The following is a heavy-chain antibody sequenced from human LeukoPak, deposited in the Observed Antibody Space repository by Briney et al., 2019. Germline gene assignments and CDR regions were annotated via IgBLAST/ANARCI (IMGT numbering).Heavy chain of an antibody. J-gene: IGHJ4*02. D-gene: IGHD5-18*01. CDR1: GFTFSSYA. CDR2: ISGSDGST. Sequence: PGGSLRLSCAVSGFTFSSYAMTWVRQAPGKGLEWVSSISGSDGSTYYADSVKGRFTISRDNSKNTLYLQMNSLRAEDTAVYYCAGRPTGYSSGYIHWGQGTLVTVSS. V-gene: IGHV3-23*01. CDR3: AGRPTGYSSGYIH.